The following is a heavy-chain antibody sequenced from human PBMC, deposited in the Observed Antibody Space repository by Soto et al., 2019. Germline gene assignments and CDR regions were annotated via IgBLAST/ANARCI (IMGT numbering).Heavy chain of an antibody. Sequence: EVQLLESGEGLAQPGGSLRLSCAASGFTFSGYTMAWVRQAPGKGLEWVSTISHSGESTYYAESVKGRFTISRDNSKNTLYLQMNSLRGEDTAVYFCSKDGWENWGQGTLVTVAS. D-gene: IGHD6-19*01. J-gene: IGHJ4*02. CDR2: ISHSGEST. CDR1: GFTFSGYT. V-gene: IGHV3-23*01. CDR3: SKDGWEN.